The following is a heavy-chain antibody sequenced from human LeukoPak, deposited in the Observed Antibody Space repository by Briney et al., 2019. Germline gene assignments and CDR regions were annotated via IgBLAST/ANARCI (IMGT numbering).Heavy chain of an antibody. D-gene: IGHD1-26*01. CDR2: IIPILGIA. J-gene: IGHJ4*02. CDR1: GGTFSSYA. Sequence: SVKVSCKASGGTFSSYAISWVRQAPGQGLEWMGRIIPILGIADYAQKFQGRVTITADKSTSTAYMELSSLRSEDTAVYYCARDRGWWELPQRYFDYWGQGTLVTVSS. V-gene: IGHV1-69*04. CDR3: ARDRGWWELPQRYFDY.